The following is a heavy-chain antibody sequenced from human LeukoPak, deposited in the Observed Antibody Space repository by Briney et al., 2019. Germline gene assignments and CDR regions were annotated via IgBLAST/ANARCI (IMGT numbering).Heavy chain of an antibody. CDR1: GGSFSGYY. CDR2: IKHSGST. D-gene: IGHD3-10*01. Sequence: SETLSLTCAVYGGSFSGYYWSWIRQPPGKGLEWIGEIKHSGSTNYNPSLKSRVTISVDTSKNQFSLKLSSVTAADTAVYYCARGQYGSGSWGQGTLVTVSS. V-gene: IGHV4-34*01. J-gene: IGHJ4*02. CDR3: ARGQYGSGS.